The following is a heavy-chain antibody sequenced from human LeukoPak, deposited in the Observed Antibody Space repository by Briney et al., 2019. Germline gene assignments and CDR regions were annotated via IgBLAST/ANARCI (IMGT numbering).Heavy chain of an antibody. J-gene: IGHJ4*02. CDR3: ARPGYGSGSFYFDY. CDR2: IYYSGST. Sequence: SETLSLTCTVSGGSISSSSYYWGWIRQPPGKGLEWIGSIYYSGSTYYNPSLKSRVTISVDTSKNPFSLKLSSVTAADTAVYYCARPGYGSGSFYFDYWGQGTLVTVSS. CDR1: GGSISSSSYY. V-gene: IGHV4-39*01. D-gene: IGHD3-10*01.